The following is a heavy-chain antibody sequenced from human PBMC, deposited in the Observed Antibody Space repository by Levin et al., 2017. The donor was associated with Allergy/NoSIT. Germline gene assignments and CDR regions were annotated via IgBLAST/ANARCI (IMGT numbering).Heavy chain of an antibody. D-gene: IGHD3-22*01. CDR2: IKSKTDGGTT. CDR1: GFTFSNAW. CDR3: TTDPNYYDSSGYYYAPFGYFDL. J-gene: IGHJ2*01. V-gene: IGHV3-15*01. Sequence: PGGSLRLSCAASGFTFSNAWMSWVRQAPGKGLEWVGRIKSKTDGGTTDYAAPVKGRFTISRDDSKNTLYLQMNSLKTEDTAVYYCTTDPNYYDSSGYYYAPFGYFDLWGRGTLVTVSS.